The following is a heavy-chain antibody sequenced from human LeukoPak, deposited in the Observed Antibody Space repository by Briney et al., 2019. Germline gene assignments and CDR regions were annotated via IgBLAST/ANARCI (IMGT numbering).Heavy chain of an antibody. V-gene: IGHV4-59*01. CDR1: GGPISSYY. CDR3: ASLGYCSGGSCYHDAFDI. J-gene: IGHJ3*02. D-gene: IGHD2-15*01. Sequence: KPSEPFPPTCTATGGPISSYYGSWIRRPPRRGLEWIGYIFYSGSTNYNPSLKSRVTISVDASKNQFCLKLSSVTAADTAVYYCASLGYCSGGSCYHDAFDIWGQGTMVTVSS. CDR2: IFYSGST.